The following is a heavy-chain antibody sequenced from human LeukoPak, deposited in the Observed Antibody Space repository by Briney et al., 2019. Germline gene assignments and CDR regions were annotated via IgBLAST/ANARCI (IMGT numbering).Heavy chain of an antibody. Sequence: PGGSLRLSCAVSGITLSNYGMSWVRQAPGKGLEWVAGLSGSGGGTNYADSVKGRFTISRDNAKNTLYLQMNSLRAEDTAVYFCAKRGVVIRVILVGFHKEAYYFDSWGLGALVTVSS. V-gene: IGHV3-23*01. D-gene: IGHD3-10*01. J-gene: IGHJ4*02. CDR1: GITLSNYG. CDR2: LSGSGGGT. CDR3: AKRGVVIRVILVGFHKEAYYFDS.